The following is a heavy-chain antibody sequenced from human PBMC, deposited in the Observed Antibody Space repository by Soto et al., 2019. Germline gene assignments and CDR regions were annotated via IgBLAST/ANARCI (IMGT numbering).Heavy chain of an antibody. D-gene: IGHD6-19*01. CDR3: ARDLHSSGWSGPNDY. J-gene: IGHJ4*02. Sequence: EVQLVESGGGLVKPGGSLRLSCAASGFTFSSYSMNWVRQAPGKGLEWVSSISSSSSYIYYADSVKGRFTISRDNAKNSLYLQMNSLRAEDTAVYYCARDLHSSGWSGPNDYWGQGTLVTVSS. V-gene: IGHV3-21*01. CDR2: ISSSSSYI. CDR1: GFTFSSYS.